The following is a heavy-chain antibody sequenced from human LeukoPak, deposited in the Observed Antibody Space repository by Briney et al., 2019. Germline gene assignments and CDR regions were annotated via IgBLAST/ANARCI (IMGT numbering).Heavy chain of an antibody. CDR1: GFIFGSCA. Sequence: GGSLRLSCGASGFIFGSCAMSWVRQAPGKGLEWVSGITGSTGSTYHADSVKGRFTITRDNSKNTLYLQMNSLRAEDTAVYYCAKEGSGSYRILFFDYWGQGTLVSVSS. CDR2: ITGSTGST. V-gene: IGHV3-23*01. CDR3: AKEGSGSYRILFFDY. D-gene: IGHD1-26*01. J-gene: IGHJ4*02.